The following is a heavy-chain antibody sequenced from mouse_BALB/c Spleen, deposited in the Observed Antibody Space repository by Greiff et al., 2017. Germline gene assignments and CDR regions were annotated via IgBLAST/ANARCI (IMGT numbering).Heavy chain of an antibody. Sequence: EVKLMESGGGLVQPGGSRKLSCAASGFTFSSYAMSWVRQTPEKRLEWVATISSGGSYTYYPDSVKGRFTISRDNAKNTLYLQMSSLRSEDTAMYYCARHPLCWGQGTLVTVSA. J-gene: IGHJ3*01. CDR2: ISSGGSYT. CDR3: ARHPLC. CDR1: GFTFSSYA. V-gene: IGHV5-9-3*01.